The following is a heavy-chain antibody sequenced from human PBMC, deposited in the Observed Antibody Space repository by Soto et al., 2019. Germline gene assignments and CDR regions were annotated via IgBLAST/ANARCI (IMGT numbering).Heavy chain of an antibody. D-gene: IGHD4-17*01. CDR2: INHSGST. CDR3: ARAGYDYGGNYPVFDP. J-gene: IGHJ5*02. CDR1: GGSFSGYY. Sequence: PSETLSLTYAVYGGSFSGYYWSWIRQPPGKGLEWIGEINHSGSTNYNPSLKSRVTISVDTSKNQFSLKLSSVTAADTAVYYCARAGYDYGGNYPVFDPWGQGTLVTVSS. V-gene: IGHV4-34*01.